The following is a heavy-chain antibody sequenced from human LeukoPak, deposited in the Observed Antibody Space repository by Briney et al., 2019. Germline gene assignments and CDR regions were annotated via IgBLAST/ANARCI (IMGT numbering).Heavy chain of an antibody. D-gene: IGHD2-21*02. J-gene: IGHJ6*02. Sequence: GGSLTLSCKVSGFTVSNNYRPWVRQAPGKGLEWVSLIFGGGSTSYAVSLKGRFTISRDSSKNTLYLQMNSLRAEDTAVYYCATDYCGGDCFPYFYGMDVWGQGTPVTVSS. CDR3: ATDYCGGDCFPYFYGMDV. V-gene: IGHV3-66*01. CDR1: GFTVSNNY. CDR2: IFGGGST.